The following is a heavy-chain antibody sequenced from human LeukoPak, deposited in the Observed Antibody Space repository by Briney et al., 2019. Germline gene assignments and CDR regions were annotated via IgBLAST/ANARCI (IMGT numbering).Heavy chain of an antibody. CDR2: ISGSGGST. V-gene: IGHV3-23*01. Sequence: GGSLRLSCAASGFTFSSYAMSWVRQAPGKGLEWVSDISGSGGSTYYADSVKGRFTISRDNSKNTLYLQMDSLRAEDTAVYYCAKQYCSSTSCYRFDYWGQGTLVTVSS. CDR1: GFTFSSYA. J-gene: IGHJ4*02. CDR3: AKQYCSSTSCYRFDY. D-gene: IGHD2-2*01.